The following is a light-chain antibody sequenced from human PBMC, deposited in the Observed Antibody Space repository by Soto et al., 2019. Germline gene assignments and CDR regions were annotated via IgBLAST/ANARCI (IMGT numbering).Light chain of an antibody. Sequence: DIVMTQSPDSLAVSLGERATINCKSSQSVFFNSNNKNYLAWYQQKPGQPPKLLIYWASTRESGVPDRFSGSGSGTDFTLTISSLEPEDFAVYYCQQRSNWPLTFGGGTKVEIK. J-gene: IGKJ4*01. CDR2: WAS. V-gene: IGKV4-1*01. CDR1: QSVFFNSNNKNY. CDR3: QQRSNWPLT.